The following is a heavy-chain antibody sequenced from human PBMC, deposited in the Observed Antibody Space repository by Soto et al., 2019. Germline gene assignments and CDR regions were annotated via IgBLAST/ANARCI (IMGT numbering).Heavy chain of an antibody. J-gene: IGHJ4*02. CDR1: GYTFTSYA. Sequence: ASVQVSCKASGYTFTSYAMHWVRQAPGQRLEWMGWINAGNGNTKYSQKFQGRVTITRDTSASTAYMELSSLRSEDTAVYYCARLRRAGIAAAGPNPPDYWGQGTLVTVSS. CDR3: ARLRRAGIAAAGPNPPDY. D-gene: IGHD6-13*01. V-gene: IGHV1-3*01. CDR2: INAGNGNT.